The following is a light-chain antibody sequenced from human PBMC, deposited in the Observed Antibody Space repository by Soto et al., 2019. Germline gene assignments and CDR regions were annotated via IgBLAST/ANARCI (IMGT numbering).Light chain of an antibody. CDR2: GAS. V-gene: IGKV3-20*01. CDR1: QSVTMSY. CDR3: QQYGSSRT. J-gene: IGKJ2*01. Sequence: EMVLTQSPDTLSLSPGETATLSCRASQSVTMSYLAWYKQRPGQAPRLLIYGASSRAAGIPDRFSGSGSGTDFTLTISRLEPEDFAVYYCQQYGSSRTFGQGTKLEIK.